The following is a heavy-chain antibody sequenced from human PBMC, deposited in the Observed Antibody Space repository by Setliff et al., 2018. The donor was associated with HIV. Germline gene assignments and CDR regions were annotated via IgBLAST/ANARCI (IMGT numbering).Heavy chain of an antibody. CDR2: INEDGNKK. D-gene: IGHD2-8*01. CDR1: GFAFSEFW. CDR3: AALSLRTNAVYGVISTRFDP. Sequence: GGSLRLSCAASGFAFSEFWMSWARQAPGKGLEWVANINEDGNKKYYVGSVRGRFTISRDNAKNSLYPQMNSLRADDTAVYYCAALSLRTNAVYGVISTRFDPWGQGTLVTVSS. V-gene: IGHV3-7*03. J-gene: IGHJ5*02.